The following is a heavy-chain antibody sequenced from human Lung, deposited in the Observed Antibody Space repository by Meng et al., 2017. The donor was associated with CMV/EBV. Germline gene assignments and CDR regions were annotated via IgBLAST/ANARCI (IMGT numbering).Heavy chain of an antibody. CDR2: IAPILKIT. V-gene: IGHV1-69*04. CDR1: GGRGRSQV. J-gene: IGHJ4*02. Sequence: KADGGRGRSQVVSWGRQGPGQGVGWMGSIAPILKITNYAKKFQGGDTITADTSTSISYLELRSLKSEDTTVYYCARGVGSNLPYFDSWGQGTLVTVSS. D-gene: IGHD2-15*01. CDR3: ARGVGSNLPYFDS.